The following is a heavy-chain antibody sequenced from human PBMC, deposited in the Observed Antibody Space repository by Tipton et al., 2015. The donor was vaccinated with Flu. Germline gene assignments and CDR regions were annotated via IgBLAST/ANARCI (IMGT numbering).Heavy chain of an antibody. CDR1: DYSISSGYY. CDR3: ARSTYYYGSGSSDY. D-gene: IGHD3-10*01. J-gene: IGHJ4*02. Sequence: PGLVKPSETLSLICAVSDYSISSGYYWDWIRQPPGKGLEWIGCISHSGRTYYNPSLKSRVTISIDTARNQFSQRLSSVTATDTAVYYCARSTYYYGSGSSDYWGQGTLVTVSS. V-gene: IGHV4-38-2*01. CDR2: ISHSGRT.